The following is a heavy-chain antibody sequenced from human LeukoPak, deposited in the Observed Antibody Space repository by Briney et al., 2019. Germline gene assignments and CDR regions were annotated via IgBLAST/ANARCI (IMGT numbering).Heavy chain of an antibody. CDR3: ARVEYCSSASCSYYFDY. CDR2: IYHSGST. Sequence: PSETLSLTCTVSGGSISSSGYYWGWIRQPPGKGLEWIGSIYHSGSTYYNPSLKSRLTISVDTSKNQFSLKLSSVTAADTAVFYCARVEYCSSASCSYYFDYWGQGTLVTVSS. CDR1: GGSISSSGYY. D-gene: IGHD2-2*01. V-gene: IGHV4-39*07. J-gene: IGHJ4*02.